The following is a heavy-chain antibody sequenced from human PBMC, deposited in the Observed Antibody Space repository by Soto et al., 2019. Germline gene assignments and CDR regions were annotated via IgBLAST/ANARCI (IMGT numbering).Heavy chain of an antibody. CDR3: ARDRIVVVPAARSLDY. J-gene: IGHJ4*02. D-gene: IGHD2-2*01. V-gene: IGHV3-30-3*01. CDR2: ISYDGSNK. CDR1: GFTFSSYA. Sequence: PGGSLRLSCAASGFTFSSYAMHWVRQAPGKGLEWVAVISYDGSNKYYADSVKGRFTISRDNSKNTLYLQMNSLRAEDTAVYYCARDRIVVVPAARSLDYWGQGTLVTVSS.